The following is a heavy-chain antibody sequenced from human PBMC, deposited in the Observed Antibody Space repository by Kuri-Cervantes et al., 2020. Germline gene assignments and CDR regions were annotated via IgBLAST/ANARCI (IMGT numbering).Heavy chain of an antibody. Sequence: SGPTLVKPTQTLTLTCTFSGFSLATSGMRVNWIRQPPGKALEWLARIDWDDDKFYNTSLTTRLTISKDTSKNQVVLTMTNMDPVDTATYYCALTTVTTLGGFDYWGQGTLVTVSS. CDR1: GFSLATSGMR. D-gene: IGHD4-17*01. J-gene: IGHJ4*02. CDR3: ALTTVTTLGGFDY. CDR2: IDWDDDK. V-gene: IGHV2-70*04.